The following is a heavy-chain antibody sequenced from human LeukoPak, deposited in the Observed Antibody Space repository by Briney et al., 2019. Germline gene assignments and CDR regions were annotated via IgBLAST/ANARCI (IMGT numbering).Heavy chain of an antibody. CDR1: GDSISSSSYY. CDR3: ARDSIIVSVAGTREDYYYYMDV. J-gene: IGHJ6*03. D-gene: IGHD6-19*01. V-gene: IGHV4-39*07. CDR2: IYTSGST. Sequence: PTETLSLTCTVSGDSISSSSYYWGWIRQPPGKELEWIGRIYTSGSTNYNPSLKSRVTMSVDTSKNQFSLKLSSVTAADTAVYYCARDSIIVSVAGTREDYYYYMDVWGKGTTVTVSS.